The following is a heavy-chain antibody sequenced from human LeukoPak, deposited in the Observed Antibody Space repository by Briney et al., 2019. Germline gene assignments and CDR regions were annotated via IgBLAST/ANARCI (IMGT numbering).Heavy chain of an antibody. CDR1: GFTSSSYA. CDR3: AKELWFGDLSLMDV. J-gene: IGHJ6*03. CDR2: ISGSGETT. V-gene: IGHV3-23*01. Sequence: GGSLRLSCAASGFTSSSYAMSWVRQAPGKGLEWVSAISGSGETTHYTDSVKGRFTISRDNSKNTLYLQMNSLRAEDTAVYYCAKELWFGDLSLMDVWGKGTTVTISS. D-gene: IGHD3-10*01.